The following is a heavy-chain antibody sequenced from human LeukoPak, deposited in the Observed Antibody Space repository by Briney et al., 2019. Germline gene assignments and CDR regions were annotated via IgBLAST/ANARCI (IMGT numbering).Heavy chain of an antibody. V-gene: IGHV3-7*03. CDR2: IKQDGSQT. D-gene: IGHD3-9*01. Sequence: GGSLRLSCATSGFTFSDYWMNWFRQAPGKGPEWVAIIKQDGSQTHYVDFVKGRFTISRDNDKSSLFLQMNSLRDEDTAVYYCARGQGWLSDSWGQGIQVTVTS. CDR3: ARGQGWLSDS. J-gene: IGHJ4*02. CDR1: GFTFSDYW.